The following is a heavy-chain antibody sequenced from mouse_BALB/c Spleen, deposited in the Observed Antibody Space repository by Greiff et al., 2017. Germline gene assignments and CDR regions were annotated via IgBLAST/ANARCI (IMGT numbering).Heavy chain of an antibody. J-gene: IGHJ2*01. D-gene: IGHD4-1*01. Sequence: VKLVESGPGLVAPSQSLSITCTVSGFSLTSYDISWIRQPPGKGLEWLGVIWTGGGTNYNSAFMSRLSISKDNSKSQVFLKMNSLQTDDTAIYYCVRVTGTGSDYWGQGTTLTVSS. V-gene: IGHV2-9-2*01. CDR1: GFSLTSYD. CDR3: VRVTGTGSDY. CDR2: IWTGGGT.